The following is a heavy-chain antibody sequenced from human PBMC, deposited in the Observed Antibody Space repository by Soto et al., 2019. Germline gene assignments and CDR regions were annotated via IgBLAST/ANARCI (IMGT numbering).Heavy chain of an antibody. V-gene: IGHV4-34*01. CDR2: INHSGST. CDR3: ARGRSYYDSSGYYHYYYGMDV. D-gene: IGHD3-22*01. Sequence: PSETLSLTCAVYGGSFSGYYWIWIRQPPGKGLEWIGEINHSGSTNYNPSLKSRVTISVDTSKNQFSLKLSSVTAADTAVYYCARGRSYYDSSGYYHYYYGMDVWGQGTTVTVSS. J-gene: IGHJ6*02. CDR1: GGSFSGYY.